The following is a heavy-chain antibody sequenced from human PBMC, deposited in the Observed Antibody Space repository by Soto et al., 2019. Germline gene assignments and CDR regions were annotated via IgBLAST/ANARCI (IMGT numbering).Heavy chain of an antibody. Sequence: ASVKVSCKASGYTFTDYFIHWVRQAPGQGLEWMGWINPISRGTNFAQKFQGRFTMTRDTSINTAYMDLSSLRSDDTAVYYCAREMAPNLRYFDLWGQGTPVTVSS. CDR2: INPISRGT. D-gene: IGHD2-8*01. CDR1: GYTFTDYF. V-gene: IGHV1-2*02. J-gene: IGHJ4*02. CDR3: AREMAPNLRYFDL.